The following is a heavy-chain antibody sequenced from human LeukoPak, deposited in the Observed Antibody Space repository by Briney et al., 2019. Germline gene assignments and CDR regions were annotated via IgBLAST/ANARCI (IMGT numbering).Heavy chain of an antibody. CDR3: ARGLSGYDFWSGYFGKYYYYYMDV. J-gene: IGHJ6*03. CDR2: IYYSGST. CDR1: GVSISSSNSY. V-gene: IGHV4-61*05. D-gene: IGHD3-3*01. Sequence: SETLSLTCAVSGVSISSSNSYWGWIRQPPGKGLEWIGYIYYSGSTNYNPSLKSRVTISVDTSKNQFSLKLSSVTAADTAVYYCARGLSGYDFWSGYFGKYYYYYMDVWGKGTTVTVSS.